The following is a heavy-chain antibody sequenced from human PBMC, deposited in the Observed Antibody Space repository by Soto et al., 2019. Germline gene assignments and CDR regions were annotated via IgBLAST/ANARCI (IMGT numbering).Heavy chain of an antibody. CDR3: ARERQPSSNSQGVWFGP. CDR2: IFYSGTT. J-gene: IGHJ5*02. D-gene: IGHD4-4*01. Sequence: SETLSLTCTVSGGSISSGGYYWSWLRQYPGKGLEWIGNIFYSGTTSYNPSLKSRVAISIDTSKNQFSLKLSSVTAADTAVYYCARERQPSSNSQGVWFGPWGQGTLVTVSS. CDR1: GGSISSGGYY. V-gene: IGHV4-31*03.